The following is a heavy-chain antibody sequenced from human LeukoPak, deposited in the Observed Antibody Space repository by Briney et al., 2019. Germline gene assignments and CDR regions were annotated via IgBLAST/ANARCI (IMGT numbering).Heavy chain of an antibody. V-gene: IGHV1-8*01. J-gene: IGHJ4*02. D-gene: IGHD7-27*01. Sequence: ASVKVSCKASGYTFTSFDFNWVRQATGQGLEWMGWMKSNNGHTGYAQKFQGRVTMTRDTSISTAYMELSSLTFEDTAVYYCARGPPNWGMVGYWGQGTLVTVSS. CDR2: MKSNNGHT. CDR3: ARGPPNWGMVGY. CDR1: GYTFTSFD.